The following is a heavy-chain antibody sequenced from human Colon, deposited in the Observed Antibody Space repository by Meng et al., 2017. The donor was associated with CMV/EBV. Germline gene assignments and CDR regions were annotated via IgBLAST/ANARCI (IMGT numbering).Heavy chain of an antibody. V-gene: IGHV1-8*01. CDR1: GYTFTSYD. D-gene: IGHD2-2*03. Sequence: ASVKVSCKASGYTFTSYDINWVRQATGQGLEWMGWMNPNSGNTGYAQKFQGRVTMTRNTSISTAYMELSSLRSEDTAMYYCARVEIVVVPAAIRLPDYWGQGTLVTVSS. J-gene: IGHJ4*02. CDR3: ARVEIVVVPAAIRLPDY. CDR2: MNPNSGNT.